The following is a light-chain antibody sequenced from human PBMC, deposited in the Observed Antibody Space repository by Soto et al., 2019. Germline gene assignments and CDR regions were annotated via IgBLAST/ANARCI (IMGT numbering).Light chain of an antibody. CDR3: MQALQTPQFT. J-gene: IGKJ3*01. CDR2: LGS. V-gene: IGKV2-28*01. CDR1: QSLLHSNGYNY. Sequence: DIVMTQSPLSLPVTTGEPASISCRSSQSLLHSNGYNYLDWYLQKPGQSPQLLIYLGSNRASGVPDRFGGSGSGADFTLKISRVEAEDVGVYYCMQALQTPQFTFGPGTKVDIK.